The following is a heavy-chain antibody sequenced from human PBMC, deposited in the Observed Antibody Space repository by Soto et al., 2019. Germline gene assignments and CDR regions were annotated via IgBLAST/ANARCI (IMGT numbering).Heavy chain of an antibody. CDR2: ISPNSGGT. CDR1: WYSFTRYD. D-gene: IGHD2-21*02. CDR3: ATHNTVVTPFNFDY. Sequence: IKVSFKASWYSFTRYDMHWVRQAPGQGLEWMGWISPNSGGTNYSQKFQGRVTMTRDTSISTAYMELSSLRSDDTAVYYCATHNTVVTPFNFDYWGQGTLVTVSS. J-gene: IGHJ4*02. V-gene: IGHV1-2*02.